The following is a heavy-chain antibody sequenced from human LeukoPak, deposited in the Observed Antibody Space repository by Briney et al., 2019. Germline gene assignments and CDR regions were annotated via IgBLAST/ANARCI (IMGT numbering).Heavy chain of an antibody. CDR1: GGSFSGYY. CDR2: INHSGST. D-gene: IGHD3-9*01. V-gene: IGHV4-34*01. CDR3: ARRRRTPTYYDILTGHAGWFDP. Sequence: SETLSLTCAVYGGSFSGYYWSWIRQPPGKGLEWIGEINHSGSTNYNPSLKSRVTISVDTSKNQFSLKLSSVTAADTAVYYCARRRRTPTYYDILTGHAGWFDPWGQGTLVTVSS. J-gene: IGHJ5*02.